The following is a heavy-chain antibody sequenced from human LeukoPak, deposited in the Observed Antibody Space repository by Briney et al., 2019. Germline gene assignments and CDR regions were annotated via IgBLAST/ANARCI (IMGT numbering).Heavy chain of an antibody. V-gene: IGHV4-39*07. D-gene: IGHD3-9*01. CDR3: ARAQGIPVRYFDSLRRGYFDY. J-gene: IGHJ4*02. CDR2: IYYSGST. Sequence: SETLSLTCTVSGGSISSSSYYWGWIRQPPGKGLEWIGSIYYSGSTYYNPSLKSRVTISVDTSKNQFSLTLSSVTAADTAVYYCARAQGIPVRYFDSLRRGYFDYWGQGTLVTVSS. CDR1: GGSISSSSYY.